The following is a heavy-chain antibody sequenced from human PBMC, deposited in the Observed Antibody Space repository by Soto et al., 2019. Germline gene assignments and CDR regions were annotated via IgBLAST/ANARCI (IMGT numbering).Heavy chain of an antibody. CDR1: GFTFSSYG. D-gene: IGHD3-3*01. CDR2: IWYDGSNK. J-gene: IGHJ3*02. Sequence: QVQLVESGGGVVQPGRSLRLSCAASGFTFSSYGMHWVRQAPGKGLEWVAVIWYDGSNKYYADSVKGRFTISRDNSKNTLYLQMNSLRAEDTAVYYCAFTIFGVVMSDAFDIWGQGTMVTVSS. CDR3: AFTIFGVVMSDAFDI. V-gene: IGHV3-33*01.